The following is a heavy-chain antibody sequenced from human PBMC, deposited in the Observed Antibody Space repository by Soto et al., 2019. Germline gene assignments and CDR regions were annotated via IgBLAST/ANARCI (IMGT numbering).Heavy chain of an antibody. Sequence: EVQLVESGGGLVKPGGSLSLSCAASGFTFSSYSMNWVLQAPGKGLEWVSSISSSSSYISYADSVKGRFTISRDNAKNSLYLQMNSLRAEDTAVYYCANGDYSNDYWGQGTLVTVSS. CDR3: ANGDYSNDY. CDR1: GFTFSSYS. V-gene: IGHV3-21*01. D-gene: IGHD4-17*01. J-gene: IGHJ4*02. CDR2: ISSSSSYI.